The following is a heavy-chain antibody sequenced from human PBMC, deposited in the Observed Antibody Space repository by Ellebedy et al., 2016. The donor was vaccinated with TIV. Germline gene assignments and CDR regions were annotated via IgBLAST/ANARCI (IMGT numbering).Heavy chain of an antibody. CDR1: GFTFSSYG. CDR3: AKDYDILTGYPYFDY. Sequence: GESLKISCAASGFTFSSYGMHWVRQAPGKGLEWVAFIRYDGSNKYYADSVKGRFTISRDNSKNTLYLQMNSLRAEDTAVYYCAKDYDILTGYPYFDYWGQGTLVTVSS. CDR2: IRYDGSNK. J-gene: IGHJ4*02. D-gene: IGHD3-9*01. V-gene: IGHV3-30*02.